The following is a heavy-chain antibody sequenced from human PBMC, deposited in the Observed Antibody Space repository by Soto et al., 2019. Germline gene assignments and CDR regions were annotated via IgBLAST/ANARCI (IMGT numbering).Heavy chain of an antibody. CDR2: ISGSGGST. CDR3: AKDKGSYDFWSGYSPYYLDY. CDR1: GFTFSSYA. V-gene: IGHV3-23*01. D-gene: IGHD3-3*01. Sequence: GGSLRLSCAASGFTFSSYAMSWVRQAPGKGLEWVSAISGSGGSTYYADSVKGRFTISRDNSKNTLYLQMNSLRAEDTAVYYCAKDKGSYDFWSGYSPYYLDYWGQGTLVTVSS. J-gene: IGHJ4*02.